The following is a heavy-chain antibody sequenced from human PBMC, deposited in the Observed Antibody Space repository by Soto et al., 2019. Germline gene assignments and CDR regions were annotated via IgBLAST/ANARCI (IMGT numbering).Heavy chain of an antibody. J-gene: IGHJ6*02. CDR2: IYPGDPDT. CDR3: ARRGRELWPLRAWAPGYDYYGMDV. CDR1: GYSFTSYW. D-gene: IGHD5-18*01. V-gene: IGHV5-51*01. Sequence: GESLKISCKGSGYSFTSYWIGWVRQMPGKGLEWMGIIYPGDPDTRYSPSFQGQVTISADKSISTAYLQWSSLKASDTAMYYCARRGRELWPLRAWAPGYDYYGMDVWGQGTTVTVSS.